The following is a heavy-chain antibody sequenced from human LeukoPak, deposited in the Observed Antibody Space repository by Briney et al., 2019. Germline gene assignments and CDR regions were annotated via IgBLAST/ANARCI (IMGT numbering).Heavy chain of an antibody. V-gene: IGHV2-5*02. J-gene: IGHJ4*02. CDR3: AHPRGYSGYVGFDY. CDR2: IYWDDDK. D-gene: IGHD5-12*01. CDR1: GFSLRTRGAG. Sequence: SGPTLLQPNRTLTLTYTFSGFSLRTRGAGGGWIRQPPGKALEWLALIYWDDDKRYNPSLKSRLTITKDTSKNQVVLTMTNMDPVDTATYYCAHPRGYSGYVGFDYWGQGTLVTVSS.